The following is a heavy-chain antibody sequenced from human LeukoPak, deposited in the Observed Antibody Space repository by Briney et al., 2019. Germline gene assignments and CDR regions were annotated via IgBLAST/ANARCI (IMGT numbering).Heavy chain of an antibody. Sequence: ASVKVSCKASGYTFTSYGISWVRQAPGQRLEWMGWSNAGNGNTKYSQEFQGRVTITRDTSASTAYMELSSLRSEDMAVYYCARGGPTDDAFDIWGQGTMVTVSS. D-gene: IGHD3-16*01. CDR2: SNAGNGNT. CDR1: GYTFTSYG. CDR3: ARGGPTDDAFDI. J-gene: IGHJ3*02. V-gene: IGHV1-3*02.